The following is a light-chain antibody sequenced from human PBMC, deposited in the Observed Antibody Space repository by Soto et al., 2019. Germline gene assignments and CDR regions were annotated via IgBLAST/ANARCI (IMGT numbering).Light chain of an antibody. CDR3: QHYDTYRAT. Sequence: DIQLTQYPSSLSASVGDRVTITCLASQSISSWLAWYQQKPGEAPKLLIYDASSLENGVPSRFSGSGSGTEFTLTISGLQPDDFATYYCQHYDTYRATFGLGTKV. CDR1: QSISSW. CDR2: DAS. V-gene: IGKV1-5*01. J-gene: IGKJ1*01.